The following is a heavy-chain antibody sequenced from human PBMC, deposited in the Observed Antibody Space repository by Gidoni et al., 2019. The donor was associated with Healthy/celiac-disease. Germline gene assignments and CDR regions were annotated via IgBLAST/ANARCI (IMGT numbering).Heavy chain of an antibody. Sequence: QLQLQESGPGLVKPSETLSLTCTVSGGSISSSSYYWGWIRQPPGKGLEWIGSIYYSGSTYYNPSLKSRVTISVDTSKNQFSLKLSSVTAADTAVYYCARPQYCSGGSCYSGRSGYFDLWGRGTLVTVSS. CDR3: ARPQYCSGGSCYSGRSGYFDL. V-gene: IGHV4-39*01. CDR1: GGSISSSSYY. CDR2: IYYSGST. J-gene: IGHJ2*01. D-gene: IGHD2-15*01.